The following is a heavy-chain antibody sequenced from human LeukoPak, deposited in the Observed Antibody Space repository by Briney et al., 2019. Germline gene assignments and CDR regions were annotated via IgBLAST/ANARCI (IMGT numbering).Heavy chain of an antibody. J-gene: IGHJ4*02. CDR3: ARGGWSQVFEGDYFDY. CDR2: IYYSGST. D-gene: IGHD2-15*01. CDR1: GGSISSGDYY. Sequence: SQALSLTCTVSGGSISSGDYYWSWIRQPPGKGLEWIGYIYYSGSTYYNPSLKSRVTISVDTSKNQFSLKLSSVTAADTAVYYCARGGWSQVFEGDYFDYWGQGTLVTVSS. V-gene: IGHV4-30-4*01.